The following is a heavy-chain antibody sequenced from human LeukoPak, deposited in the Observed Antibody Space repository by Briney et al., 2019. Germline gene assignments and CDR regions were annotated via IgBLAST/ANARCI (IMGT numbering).Heavy chain of an antibody. Sequence: SETLSLTCTVSGGSISSSSYYWGWIRQPPGKGLEWIGGIYYSGSTYYNPSLKSRVTIPVDTSKNQLSLKLTSVTAADTAVYYCARDIVVVPAAFNWFDPWGQGTLVTVSS. CDR3: ARDIVVVPAAFNWFDP. CDR2: IYYSGST. CDR1: GGSISSSSYY. D-gene: IGHD2-2*01. J-gene: IGHJ5*02. V-gene: IGHV4-39*01.